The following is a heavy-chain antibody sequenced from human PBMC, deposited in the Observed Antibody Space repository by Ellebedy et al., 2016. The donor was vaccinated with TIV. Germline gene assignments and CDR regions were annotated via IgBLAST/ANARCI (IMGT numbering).Heavy chain of an antibody. CDR3: ARDDALDI. CDR1: GFTIGGNY. CDR2: SNSGGST. J-gene: IGHJ3*02. V-gene: IGHV3-66*01. Sequence: GESLKISCAASGFTIGGNYMSWVRHAPGKGLERVSLSNSGGSTFYADSVKGRFTISRDNSKNTFYLQMKSLRVEDTAVYYCARDDALDIWGQGTRVTVSS.